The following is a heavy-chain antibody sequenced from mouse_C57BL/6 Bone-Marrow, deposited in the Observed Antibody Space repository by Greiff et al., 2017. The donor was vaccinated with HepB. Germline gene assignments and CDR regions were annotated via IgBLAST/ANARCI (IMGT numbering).Heavy chain of an antibody. Sequence: QVQLQQSGAELARPGASVKLSCKASGYTFTSYGISWVKQRTGQGLEWIGEIYPRSGNTYYNEKFKGKATLTADKSSSTAYMELRSLTSEDSAVYFCARSGPMYYYGSSRFDYWGQGTTLTVSA. CDR1: GYTFTSYG. CDR3: ARSGPMYYYGSSRFDY. V-gene: IGHV1-81*01. J-gene: IGHJ2*01. D-gene: IGHD1-1*01. CDR2: IYPRSGNT.